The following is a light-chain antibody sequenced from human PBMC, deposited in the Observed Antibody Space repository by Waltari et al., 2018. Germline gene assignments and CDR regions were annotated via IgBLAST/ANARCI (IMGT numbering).Light chain of an antibody. CDR2: DVS. CDR1: QSVANY. V-gene: IGKV3-11*01. Sequence: DIVLTQSPATLSLSPGERATLSCRASQSVANYLAWYQQKPGQAPRLLISDVSNRATDIPARFSGSWVATDFTLTISDLKPEDIAVYYCQQRNKWPVTFGGGTKVEIK. CDR3: QQRNKWPVT. J-gene: IGKJ4*01.